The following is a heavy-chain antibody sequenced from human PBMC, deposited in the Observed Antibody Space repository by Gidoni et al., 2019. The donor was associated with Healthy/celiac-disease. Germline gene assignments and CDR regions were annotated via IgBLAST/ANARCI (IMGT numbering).Heavy chain of an antibody. CDR2: ISSSSSTI. V-gene: IGHV3-48*02. Sequence: EVPLVESGGGLVERGGSLRPSWSASAFPSSSYSMTWVRQAPGKGLGWVSYISSSSSTIYYADSVKGRFTISRDNAKNSLYLQMNSLRDEDTAVYYCARALKRSGYYFGYWGQGTLVTVSS. CDR3: ARALKRSGYYFGY. J-gene: IGHJ4*02. D-gene: IGHD3-3*01. CDR1: AFPSSSYS.